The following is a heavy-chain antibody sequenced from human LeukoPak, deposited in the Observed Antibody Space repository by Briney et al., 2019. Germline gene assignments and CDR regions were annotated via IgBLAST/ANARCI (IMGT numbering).Heavy chain of an antibody. D-gene: IGHD6-13*01. CDR3: ARGKYSSSWNYGMDV. J-gene: IGHJ6*02. V-gene: IGHV4-34*01. CDR1: GGSFSGYY. Sequence: SETLSLTCAVYGGSFSGYYWSWLRQPPGKGLEWVGEINHSRSTNYNPSPMSRVTISAKTTTNNSPLKLSSMTTADTTVYYCARGKYSSSWNYGMDVWGQGTTVTVSS. CDR2: INHSRST.